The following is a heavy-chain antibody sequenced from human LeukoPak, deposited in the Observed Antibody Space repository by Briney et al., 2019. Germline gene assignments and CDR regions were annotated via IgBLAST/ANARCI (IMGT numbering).Heavy chain of an antibody. D-gene: IGHD1-26*01. Sequence: GGSLRLSCAASGFTFSNYWMNWVRQAPGKGLEWVANIKQDGSEKYYVDSVKGRFTISRDNAKNSLYLQMNSLRAEDTAVYYCARDAYGSSVDYWGQGTLVTVSS. CDR2: IKQDGSEK. CDR1: GFTFSNYW. J-gene: IGHJ4*02. CDR3: ARDAYGSSVDY. V-gene: IGHV3-7*01.